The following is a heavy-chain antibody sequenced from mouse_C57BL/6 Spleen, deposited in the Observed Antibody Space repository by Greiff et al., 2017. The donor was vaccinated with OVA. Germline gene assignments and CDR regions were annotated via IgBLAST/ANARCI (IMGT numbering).Heavy chain of an antibody. V-gene: IGHV5-16*01. CDR2: INYDGSST. Sequence: DVQLVESEGGLVQPGSSMKLSCTASGFTFSDYYMAWVRQVPEKGLEWVANINYDGSSTYYLDSLKSRFIISRDNAKNILYLQMSSLKSEDTATDDCARAGGYGNYPDYWGQGTTLTVSS. CDR1: GFTFSDYY. D-gene: IGHD2-1*01. J-gene: IGHJ2*01. CDR3: ARAGGYGNYPDY.